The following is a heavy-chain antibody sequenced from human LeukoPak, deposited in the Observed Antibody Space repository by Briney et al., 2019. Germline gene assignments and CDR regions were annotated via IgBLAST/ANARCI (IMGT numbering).Heavy chain of an antibody. V-gene: IGHV3-23*01. D-gene: IGHD2-15*01. J-gene: IGHJ4*02. CDR2: ITGGGEST. Sequence: PGGSLRLSCAASGFTFSSYAMNWVRQAPGTRLGWVSSITGGGESTYHADSVKGRFTISRDNSKNTVSLQMNSLRAEDTAVYYCAKGERVYCSASTCYPFDYWGQGILVSVSS. CDR3: AKGERVYCSASTCYPFDY. CDR1: GFTFSSYA.